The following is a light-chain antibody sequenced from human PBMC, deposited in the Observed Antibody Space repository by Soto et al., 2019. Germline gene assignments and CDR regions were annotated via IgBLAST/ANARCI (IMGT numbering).Light chain of an antibody. Sequence: DIQMTQSPSTLSGSVGDRVTITCRASQTISSWLAWYQQKPGKAPKRLSYKASTLKSGVPSRFSGSGSGTKFTLTISSLQPDDFATYYCQHYNSYSEAFGQGTKVELK. CDR2: KAS. J-gene: IGKJ1*01. CDR1: QTISSW. V-gene: IGKV1-5*03. CDR3: QHYNSYSEA.